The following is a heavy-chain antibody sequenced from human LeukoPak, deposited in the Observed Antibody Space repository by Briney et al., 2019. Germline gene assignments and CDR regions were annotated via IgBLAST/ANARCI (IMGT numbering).Heavy chain of an antibody. Sequence: SETLSLTCTVSGGSISSSSYYWGWIRQPPGKGLEWIGSIYYSGSTYYNPSLKSRVTISVDTSKNQFSLKLSSVTAADTAVYYCARHLRVYDTYAVTVYNWFDPWGQGTLVTVSS. J-gene: IGHJ5*02. D-gene: IGHD2-8*01. V-gene: IGHV4-39*01. CDR3: ARHLRVYDTYAVTVYNWFDP. CDR1: GGSISSSSYY. CDR2: IYYSGST.